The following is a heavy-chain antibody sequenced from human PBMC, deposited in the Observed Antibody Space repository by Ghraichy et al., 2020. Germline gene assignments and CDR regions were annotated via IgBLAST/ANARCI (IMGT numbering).Heavy chain of an antibody. CDR1: GFTFDDYA. V-gene: IGHV3-9*01. Sequence: GGSLRLSCAASGFTFDDYAMHWVRQAPGKGLEWVSGISWNSGSIGYADSVKGRFTISRDNAKNSLYLQMNSLRAEDTALYYCAKAVRPLQISYFDYWGQGTLVTVSS. CDR3: AKAVRPLQISYFDY. D-gene: IGHD2/OR15-2a*01. J-gene: IGHJ4*02. CDR2: ISWNSGSI.